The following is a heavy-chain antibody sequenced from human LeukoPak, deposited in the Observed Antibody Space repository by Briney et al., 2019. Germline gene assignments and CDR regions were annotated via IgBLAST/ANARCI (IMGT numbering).Heavy chain of an antibody. CDR1: GFTFSSYA. Sequence: GGSLRLSCAASGFTFSSYAMHWVRQAPGKGLEYVSAISSNGGSTYYANSVKGRFTISRDNSKNTLCLQMGSLRAEDMAVYYCARDGGGSYYEGYFDYWGQGTLVTVSS. D-gene: IGHD1-26*01. J-gene: IGHJ4*02. CDR3: ARDGGGSYYEGYFDY. V-gene: IGHV3-64*01. CDR2: ISSNGGST.